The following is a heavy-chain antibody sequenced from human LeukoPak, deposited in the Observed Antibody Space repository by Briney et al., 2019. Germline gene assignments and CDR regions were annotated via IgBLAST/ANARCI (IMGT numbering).Heavy chain of an antibody. D-gene: IGHD6-19*01. CDR3: AKEDSAVAGAGDAFDI. V-gene: IGHV3-30*02. Sequence: PGGSLRLSCAAAGFSFINAEMHWVRQGPGKGLEWVASIRYDGGYKYYADSVKGRFTISRDNSKHTMSLQMDSLRAEDTAVYYCAKEDSAVAGAGDAFDIWGQGTMVTVSS. CDR1: GFSFINAE. J-gene: IGHJ3*02. CDR2: IRYDGGYK.